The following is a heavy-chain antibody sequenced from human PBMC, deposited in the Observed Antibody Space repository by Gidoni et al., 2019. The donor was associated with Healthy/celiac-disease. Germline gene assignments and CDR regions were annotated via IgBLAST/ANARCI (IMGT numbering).Heavy chain of an antibody. V-gene: IGHV4-39*01. CDR2: SYYSRRT. J-gene: IGHJ5*02. D-gene: IGHD3-3*02. Sequence: QQQLQESVPGLVXXXETLSLTCIVSGASIRTISYYWGWVLQPPGKGRDGSVSSYYSRRTYYNPSLKSRVTISVDTSKNQFSLKLGSGTAADTAVYYCARHWPTRIFGVVEGYWFDPWGQGTLVTVSS. CDR3: ARHWPTRIFGVVEGYWFDP. CDR1: GASIRTISYY.